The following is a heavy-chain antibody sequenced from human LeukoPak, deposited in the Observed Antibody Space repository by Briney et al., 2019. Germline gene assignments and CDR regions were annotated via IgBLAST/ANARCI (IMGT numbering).Heavy chain of an antibody. CDR1: GFPFSDYA. Sequence: GGSLRLSCAASGFPFSDYAMTWVRQTPGKGLEWVSVIAGGGNGADYADPVKGRFTISRDNSKNTLYLQMYSLRAKDTALYYCAKLGCTGTICYANYWGQGTLVTVSS. D-gene: IGHD2-2*01. J-gene: IGHJ4*02. CDR3: AKLGCTGTICYANY. V-gene: IGHV3-23*01. CDR2: IAGGGNGA.